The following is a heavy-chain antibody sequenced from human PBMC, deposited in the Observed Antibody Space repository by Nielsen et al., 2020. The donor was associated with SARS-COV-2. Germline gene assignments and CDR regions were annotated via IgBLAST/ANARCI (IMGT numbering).Heavy chain of an antibody. CDR3: ARDQGIAVPIGWFDP. D-gene: IGHD6-19*01. CDR1: GDSISRSGYS. J-gene: IGHJ5*02. V-gene: IGHV4-30-2*01. CDR2: IHYSGST. Sequence: SETLSLTCSVSGDSISRSGYSWTWIRQAPGGALEWIGYIHYSGSTDYNPSLKSRVTISVDTSKNTFSLRLASVTAADTAIYYCARDQGIAVPIGWFDPWGPGTLVTVSS.